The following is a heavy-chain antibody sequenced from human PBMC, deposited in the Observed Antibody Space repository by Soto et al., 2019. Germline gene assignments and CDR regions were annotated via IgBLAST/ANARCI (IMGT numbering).Heavy chain of an antibody. J-gene: IGHJ6*02. CDR3: ARAPMRFLEWSYGGMDV. V-gene: IGHV1-18*01. D-gene: IGHD3-3*01. CDR1: GYTLTSYG. Sequence: QVQLVQSGDDVKKPEDSVKVSCKASGYTLTSYGISWVRQAPGQGLEWVGWISADNGHTIYAERLQGRVTVTADTSTRTVYMELRSLRPDDTALYYCARAPMRFLEWSYGGMDVWGQGTTVTVSS. CDR2: ISADNGHT.